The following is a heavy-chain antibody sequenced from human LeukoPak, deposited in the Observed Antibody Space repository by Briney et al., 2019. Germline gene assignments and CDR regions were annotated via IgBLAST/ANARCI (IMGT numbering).Heavy chain of an antibody. D-gene: IGHD2-2*01. Sequence: SETLSLTCTVSGGSISSGDYYWSWIRQPPGKGLEWIGYIYYSGSTYYNPSLKSRVTISVDTSKNQFSLKLSSVTAADPAVYYCAXDLXRSGPAAYFDYWGQGTLVTVSS. CDR3: AXDLXRSGPAAYFDY. CDR2: IYYSGST. V-gene: IGHV4-30-4*08. J-gene: IGHJ4*02. CDR1: GGSISSGDYY.